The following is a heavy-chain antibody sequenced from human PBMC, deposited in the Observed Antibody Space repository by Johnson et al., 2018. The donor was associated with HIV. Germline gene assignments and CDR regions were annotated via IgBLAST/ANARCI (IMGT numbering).Heavy chain of an antibody. V-gene: IGHV3-7*01. Sequence: VQLVESGGGLVQPGGSLRLSCAASGFTFSSYWMSWVRQAPGKGLEWVANIKQDGSEKYYVDSVKGRFTISRDNAKNSLYLQMSSLRVEDTGVYYCAMPQLLADDIFNFWGQGTMVTVSS. CDR2: IKQDGSEK. CDR1: GFTFSSYW. D-gene: IGHD6-19*01. CDR3: AMPQLLADDIFNF. J-gene: IGHJ3*01.